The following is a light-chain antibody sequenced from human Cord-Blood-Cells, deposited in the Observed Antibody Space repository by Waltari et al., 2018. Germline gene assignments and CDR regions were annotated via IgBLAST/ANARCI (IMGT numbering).Light chain of an antibody. CDR1: SSDVGGSNY. CDR3: SSYTSSSTLA. CDR2: EVS. Sequence: QSALTQPASVSGSPGQSLTISCPGTSSDVGGSNYVSWYQQHPGKAPKLMIYEVSNRPSGVSNRFSGSKSGNTASLTISGLQAEDEADYYCSSYTSSSTLAFGGGTKLTVL. V-gene: IGLV2-14*01. J-gene: IGLJ2*01.